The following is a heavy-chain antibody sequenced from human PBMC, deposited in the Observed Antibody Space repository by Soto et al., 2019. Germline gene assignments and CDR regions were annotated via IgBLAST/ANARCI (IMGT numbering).Heavy chain of an antibody. J-gene: IGHJ6*02. V-gene: IGHV3-66*01. CDR1: GFTVSSNY. CDR3: ATPGIAVAGTGYYYYGMDV. D-gene: IGHD6-19*01. Sequence: PGGSLRLSCAASGFTVSSNYMSWVRQAPGKGLEWVSVIYSGGSTYYADSVKGRFTISRDNSKNTLYLQMNSLRAEDTAVYYCATPGIAVAGTGYYYYGMDVWGQGTTVTVSS. CDR2: IYSGGST.